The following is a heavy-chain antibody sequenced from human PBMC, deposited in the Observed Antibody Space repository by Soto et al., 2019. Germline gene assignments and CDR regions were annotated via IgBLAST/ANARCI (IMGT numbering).Heavy chain of an antibody. CDR2: FSSSGSII. Sequence: PGGSLRLSCAASGFTLSDYYMSWIRQAPGKGLEWVSHFSSSGSIIYYADSVKGRFTISRDNAKNSLYLQMNSLRAEDTAVYYCARVGPQGYCTTTSCETGAFDFWGQGTMVTVSS. CDR3: ARVGPQGYCTTTSCETGAFDF. D-gene: IGHD2-2*01. J-gene: IGHJ3*01. V-gene: IGHV3-11*01. CDR1: GFTLSDYY.